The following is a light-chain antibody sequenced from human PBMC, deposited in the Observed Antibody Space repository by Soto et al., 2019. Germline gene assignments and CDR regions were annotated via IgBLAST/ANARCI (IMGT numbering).Light chain of an antibody. J-gene: IGKJ3*01. CDR1: QDIGNY. V-gene: IGKV1-27*01. CDR3: QIYYSATMFA. CDR2: ADS. Sequence: GDRFTITCRASQDIGNYLAWYQQKPGKVPTLLIYADSALQSGVPSRFRGSGSMTDFTLTITSLQPDDVATYYCQIYYSATMFAFGPGNKV.